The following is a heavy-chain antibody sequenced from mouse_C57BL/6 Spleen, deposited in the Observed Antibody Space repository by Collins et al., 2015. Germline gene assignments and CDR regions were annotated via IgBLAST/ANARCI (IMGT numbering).Heavy chain of an antibody. CDR1: GYTFTSYG. CDR3: ARQGSRYAYFDY. Sequence: KISCKASGYTFTSYGMSWVKQAPGKGLQWMGWINTYSGVPTYADDFKGRFAFSLETSASTAYLQINNLKNEDTATYFCARQGSRYAYFDYWGQGSTLTVSS. J-gene: IGHJ2*01. CDR2: INTYSGVP. V-gene: IGHV9-3*01. D-gene: IGHD1-1*01.